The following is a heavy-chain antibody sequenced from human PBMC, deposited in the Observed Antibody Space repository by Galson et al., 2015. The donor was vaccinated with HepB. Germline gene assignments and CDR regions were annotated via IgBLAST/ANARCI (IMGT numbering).Heavy chain of an antibody. CDR1: GGNFKSHG. J-gene: IGHJ5*02. Sequence: SVKVSCKASGGNFKSHGVSWVRKAPGQGLEWVGGVIPAFNTANYAQKFQGRVTVTADKSTTTAYMELSSLTSEDTAVYYCARGPNTARHDLWGQGTLVTVSS. CDR3: ARGPNTARHDL. D-gene: IGHD6-6*01. CDR2: VIPAFNTA. V-gene: IGHV1-69*06.